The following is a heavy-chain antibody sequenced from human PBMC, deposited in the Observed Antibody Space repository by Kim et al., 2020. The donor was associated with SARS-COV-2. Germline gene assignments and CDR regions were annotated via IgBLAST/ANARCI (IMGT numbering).Heavy chain of an antibody. D-gene: IGHD6-13*01. V-gene: IGHV3-20*01. CDR1: GFTFDDYG. CDR2: IKWNVGST. Sequence: GGSLRLSCAASGFTFDDYGMSWVRQAPGKGLEWVSGIKWNVGSTGYADSVKGRFTLSRDNAKNSLYLQMNSLRAEDTALYHCARGGAAAPLTLSYSYYYMDGWGKGTTVTVSS. J-gene: IGHJ6*03. CDR3: ARGGAAAPLTLSYSYYYMDG.